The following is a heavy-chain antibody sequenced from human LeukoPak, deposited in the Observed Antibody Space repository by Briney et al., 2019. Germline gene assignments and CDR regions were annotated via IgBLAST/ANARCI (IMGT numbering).Heavy chain of an antibody. D-gene: IGHD6-13*01. V-gene: IGHV3-30-3*01. CDR1: GFTFSTYT. Sequence: GRSLRLSCAASGFTFSTYTMHWVRQAPGKGLEWMAVISFDGSSKYYADSVKGRFTISRDNAKNSLYLQMNSLRAEDTAVYYCASSSSWYYPVDYWGQGTLVTVSS. CDR2: ISFDGSSK. CDR3: ASSSSWYYPVDY. J-gene: IGHJ4*02.